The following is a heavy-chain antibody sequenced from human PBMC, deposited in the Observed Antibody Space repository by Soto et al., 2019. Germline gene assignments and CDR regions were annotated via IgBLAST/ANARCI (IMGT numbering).Heavy chain of an antibody. V-gene: IGHV3-30*18. J-gene: IGHJ4*02. D-gene: IGHD6-19*01. Sequence: QVQLVESGGGVVQPGRSLRLSCAASGFTFSSYGMHWVRQAPGKGLEWVAVISYDGSNKYYADSVKGRFTISRDNSKNTLYLQMNSLRAEDTAVHYCAKDLNSSGWYVWPDYWGQGTLVTVSS. CDR1: GFTFSSYG. CDR3: AKDLNSSGWYVWPDY. CDR2: ISYDGSNK.